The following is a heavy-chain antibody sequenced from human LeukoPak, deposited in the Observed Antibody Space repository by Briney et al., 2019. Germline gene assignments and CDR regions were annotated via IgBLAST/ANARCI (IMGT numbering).Heavy chain of an antibody. V-gene: IGHV3-21*01. CDR1: GFTFSSYS. CDR2: ISSSSSYI. D-gene: IGHD5-18*01. J-gene: IGHJ2*01. CDR3: ASLGEGVQLWPWLDL. Sequence: GGSLRLSCAASGFTFSSYSMNWVRQAPGKGLEWVSSISSSSSYIYYADSVKGRFTISRGNAKNSLYLQMNSLRAEDTAVYYCASLGEGVQLWPWLDLWGRGTLVTVSS.